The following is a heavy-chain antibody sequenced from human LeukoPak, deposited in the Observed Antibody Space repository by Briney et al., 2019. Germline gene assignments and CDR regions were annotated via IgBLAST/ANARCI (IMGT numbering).Heavy chain of an antibody. V-gene: IGHV3-30*04. CDR3: ARGSYDSSGYYFDY. CDR2: IPYDGSNK. CDR1: GFTFSSYA. J-gene: IGHJ4*02. D-gene: IGHD3-22*01. Sequence: GGSLRLSCAASGFTFSSYAMHWVRQAPGKGLEWVAVIPYDGSNKYYADSVKGRFTISRDNSKNTLYLQMNSLRAEDTAVYYCARGSYDSSGYYFDYWGQGTLVTVSS.